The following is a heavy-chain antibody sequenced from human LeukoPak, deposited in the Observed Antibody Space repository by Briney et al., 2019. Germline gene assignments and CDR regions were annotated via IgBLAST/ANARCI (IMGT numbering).Heavy chain of an antibody. CDR1: GGSISSYY. V-gene: IGHV4-59*01. Sequence: SETLSLTCTDSGGSISSYYWSWIRQPPGKGLEWIGYIYYRGSTNYNPSLKSRVTFSVDTSKNQFSLKLNSVTAADTAVYYCARGGDYGDLRYFDYWGQGTLVTVSS. J-gene: IGHJ4*02. CDR3: ARGGDYGDLRYFDY. D-gene: IGHD4-17*01. CDR2: IYYRGST.